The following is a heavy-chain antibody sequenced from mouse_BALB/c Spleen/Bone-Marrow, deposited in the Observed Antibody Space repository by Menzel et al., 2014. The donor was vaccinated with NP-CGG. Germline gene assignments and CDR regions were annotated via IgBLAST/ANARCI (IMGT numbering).Heavy chain of an antibody. V-gene: IGHV4-1*02. CDR2: INPDSSTT. D-gene: IGHD1-1*01. CDR1: GFDFSRYW. Sequence: EVKLVESGGGLVQPGGSLKLSCAASGFDFSRYWMSWVRQAPGKGLEWIGEINPDSSTTNYTPSLKDKFLISRDNAKNTLYLQMSKVRSEDTALYYCARRGLLRSQGFAYWGQGTLVTVSA. CDR3: ARRGLLRSQGFAY. J-gene: IGHJ3*01.